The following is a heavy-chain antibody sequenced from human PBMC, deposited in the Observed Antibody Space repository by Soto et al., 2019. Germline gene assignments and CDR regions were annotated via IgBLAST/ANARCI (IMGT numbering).Heavy chain of an antibody. CDR3: AKDMTNDYGEIGLFRHGYGMDV. D-gene: IGHD4-17*01. Sequence: GGSLRLSCAASGFTFSSYAMSWVRQAPGKGLEWVSAISGSGGSTYYADSVKGRFTISRDNSKNTLYLQMNSLRAEDTAVYYCAKDMTNDYGEIGLFRHGYGMDVWGQGTTFTVSS. V-gene: IGHV3-23*01. J-gene: IGHJ6*02. CDR2: ISGSGGST. CDR1: GFTFSSYA.